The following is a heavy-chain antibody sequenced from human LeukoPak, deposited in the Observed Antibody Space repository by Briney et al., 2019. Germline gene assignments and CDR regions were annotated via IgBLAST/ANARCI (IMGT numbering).Heavy chain of an antibody. CDR1: GGSISSGSYY. CDR2: IYYSGST. CDR3: AREGMATIEHDY. J-gene: IGHJ4*02. D-gene: IGHD5-24*01. Sequence: SETLSLTCTVSGGSISSGSYYWSWIRQPPGKGLEWIGYIYYSGSTYYNPSLKSRVTISVDTSKNQFSLKLSSVTAADTAVYYCAREGMATIEHDYWGQGTLVTVSS. V-gene: IGHV4-30-4*08.